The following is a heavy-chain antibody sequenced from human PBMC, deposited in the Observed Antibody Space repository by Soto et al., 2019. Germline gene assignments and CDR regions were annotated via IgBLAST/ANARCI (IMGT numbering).Heavy chain of an antibody. CDR3: ARGPVIAAAGSYYYYYGMDV. V-gene: IGHV3-23*01. CDR2: ISGSGGST. J-gene: IGHJ6*02. D-gene: IGHD6-13*01. Sequence: PGGSLRLSCAASGFTFSSYAMSWVRQAPGKGLEWVSAISGSGGSTYYADSVKGRFTISRDNSKNTLYLQMNSLRAEDTAVYYCARGPVIAAAGSYYYYYGMDVWGQGTTVTVSS. CDR1: GFTFSSYA.